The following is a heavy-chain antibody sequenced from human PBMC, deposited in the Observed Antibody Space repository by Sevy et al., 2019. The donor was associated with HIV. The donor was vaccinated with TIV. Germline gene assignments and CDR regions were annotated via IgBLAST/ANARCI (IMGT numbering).Heavy chain of an antibody. Sequence: SETLSLTCSVSGGSISNADYYWSWIRQPPGKGLEWIGYIYYSGRTYYNPSLKSRISISVDTSRNQFSLSLDSVTDADTAVYYCARMKFWNGYFDYWGQGTLVTVSS. CDR3: ARMKFWNGYFDY. J-gene: IGHJ4*02. V-gene: IGHV4-30-4*01. D-gene: IGHD3-3*01. CDR1: GGSISNADYY. CDR2: IYYSGRT.